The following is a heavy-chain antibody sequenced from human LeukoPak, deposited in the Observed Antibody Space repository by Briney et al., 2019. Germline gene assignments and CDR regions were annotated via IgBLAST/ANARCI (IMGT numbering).Heavy chain of an antibody. Sequence: AGGSLRLFCAVSGLTLSNYWMNWVRQAPGRGLEWVANINPDGGEERYVDSVKGRFVISRDNAKNSLYLQMNSLRAEDTAVYYCAIWGTDQNYWGQGTLVTVSS. V-gene: IGHV3-7*02. CDR3: AIWGTDQNY. D-gene: IGHD3-16*01. J-gene: IGHJ4*02. CDR1: GLTLSNYW. CDR2: INPDGGEE.